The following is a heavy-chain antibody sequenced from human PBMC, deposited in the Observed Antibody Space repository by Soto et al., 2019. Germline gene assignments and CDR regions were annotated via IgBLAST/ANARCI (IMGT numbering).Heavy chain of an antibody. D-gene: IGHD3-10*01. V-gene: IGHV3-7*03. CDR1: GFTFSIFW. Sequence: HPGGSLRLSCAASGFTFSIFWMSWVRHAPGKGLEWVANIKTDGSETHYVDSVKGRFTISRDNPKTSLFLQMNSLRVEDTAVYFCTSDRYPRFYHGSGSYPYYWGQGTPVTVSS. J-gene: IGHJ4*02. CDR2: IKTDGSET. CDR3: TSDRYPRFYHGSGSYPYY.